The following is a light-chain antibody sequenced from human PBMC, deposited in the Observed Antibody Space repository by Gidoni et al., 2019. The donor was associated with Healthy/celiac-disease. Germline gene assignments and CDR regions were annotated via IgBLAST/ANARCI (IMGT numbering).Light chain of an antibody. CDR2: KAS. CDR1: QSISSW. V-gene: IGKV1-5*03. Sequence: DIQMTQSPSTLSASVGDRVTITCRASQSISSWLAWYQQKPGKAPKLLIYKASSLESGFPSRFSGSGSGTEFTLTISSLQPDDFATYYCQQYNSYSATWTFGQGTKVEIK. CDR3: QQYNSYSATWT. J-gene: IGKJ1*01.